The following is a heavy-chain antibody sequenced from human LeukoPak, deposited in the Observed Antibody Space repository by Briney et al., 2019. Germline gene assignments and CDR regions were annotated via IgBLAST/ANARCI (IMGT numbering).Heavy chain of an antibody. CDR3: ARVGYYDSSGP. CDR2: IYHSGST. V-gene: IGHV4-38-2*02. J-gene: IGHJ5*02. D-gene: IGHD3-22*01. CDR1: GYSISSGYY. Sequence: PSETLSPTCTVSGYSISSGYYWGWIRQPPGKGLEWIGSIYHSGSTYYNPSLKSRVTISVDTSKNQFSLKLSSVTAADTAVYYCARVGYYDSSGPWGQGTLVTVSS.